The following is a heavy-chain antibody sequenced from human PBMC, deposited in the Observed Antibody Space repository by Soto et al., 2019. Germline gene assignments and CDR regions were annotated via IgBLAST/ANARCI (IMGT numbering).Heavy chain of an antibody. CDR1: GYTFTSYY. Sequence: ASVKVSCKASGYTFTSYYMHWVRQAPGQGLEWMGIINPSGGSTSYAQKFQGRVTMTRDTSTSTVYMELSSLRSEDTAMYYSARGSAAWLVYFYFYYMVVWGKWTTVTVSS. CDR3: ARGSAAWLVYFYFYYMVV. J-gene: IGHJ6*03. V-gene: IGHV1-46*01. CDR2: INPSGGST. D-gene: IGHD6-13*01.